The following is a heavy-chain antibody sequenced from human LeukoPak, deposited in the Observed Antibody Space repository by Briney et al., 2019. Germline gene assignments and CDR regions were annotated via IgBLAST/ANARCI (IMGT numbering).Heavy chain of an antibody. D-gene: IGHD3-22*01. V-gene: IGHV3-23*01. J-gene: IGHJ4*02. Sequence: PGGSLRLSCAASRFTFSGYAMGWVRQAPGKGLEWVSAISGSAGSTYYADSVKGRFTISRDNSKNSLYLQMNSMRAEDTAVYYCAKLRDFYDSTGYSRFPYWGQGTLVTVSP. CDR3: AKLRDFYDSTGYSRFPY. CDR2: ISGSAGST. CDR1: RFTFSGYA.